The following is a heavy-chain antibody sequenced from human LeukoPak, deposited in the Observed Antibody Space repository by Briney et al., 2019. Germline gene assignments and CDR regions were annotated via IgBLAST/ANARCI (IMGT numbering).Heavy chain of an antibody. CDR1: GFTFSSYA. J-gene: IGHJ6*03. V-gene: IGHV3-23*01. CDR2: ISGSGGST. D-gene: IGHD2-2*01. CDR3: AKDTCSSTSCYFIYYYYMDV. Sequence: GGSLRLSCAAPGFTFSSYAMSWVCQAPGKGLEWVSAISGSGGSTYYADSVKGRFTISRDNSKNTLCLQMNSLRAEDTAVYYCAKDTCSSTSCYFIYYYYMDVWGKGTTVTVSS.